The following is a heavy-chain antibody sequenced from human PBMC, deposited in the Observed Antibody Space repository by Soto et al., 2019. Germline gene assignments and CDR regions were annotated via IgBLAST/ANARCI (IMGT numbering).Heavy chain of an antibody. V-gene: IGHV1-69*01. D-gene: IGHD3-3*01. J-gene: IGHJ6*02. CDR2: IIPIFGIG. CDR3: ARSAITLFGVVSIPPHYYSEMDV. CDR1: GGTFNRYA. Sequence: QVQLVQSGAEVKKPGSSVMVSCKASGGTFNRYAISWVRQAPGQGLEWMGGIIPIFGIGNDAQRFQGRVTITADESTGTAYMELSSLRSEDTGVYYCARSAITLFGVVSIPPHYYSEMDVWGQGTTDTVSS.